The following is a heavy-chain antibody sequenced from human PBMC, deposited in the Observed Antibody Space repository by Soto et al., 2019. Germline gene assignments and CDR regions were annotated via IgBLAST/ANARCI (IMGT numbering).Heavy chain of an antibody. D-gene: IGHD3-22*01. V-gene: IGHV5-51*01. J-gene: IGHJ4*02. CDR2: IYPGDSDT. Sequence: GESLKISWKGSGYSFTSYWIGWVRQMPGKGLEWMGIIYPGDSDTRYSPSFQGQVTISADKSISTAYLQWSSLKASDTAMYYCARLRPTDYYDSSGYPDYWGQGTLVTVSS. CDR3: ARLRPTDYYDSSGYPDY. CDR1: GYSFTSYW.